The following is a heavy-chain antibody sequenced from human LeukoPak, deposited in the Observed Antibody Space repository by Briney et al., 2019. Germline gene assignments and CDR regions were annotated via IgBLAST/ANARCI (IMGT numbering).Heavy chain of an antibody. CDR3: ARYSSSWERDFQH. Sequence: GRSLRLSCAASGFTFSSYAMHWVRQAPGKGLEWVAVISYDGSNKYYADSVKGRFTISRDNSKNTLYLQMNSLRAEDTAVYYCARYSSSWERDFQHWGQGTLVTVSS. J-gene: IGHJ1*01. D-gene: IGHD6-13*01. V-gene: IGHV3-30*04. CDR1: GFTFSSYA. CDR2: ISYDGSNK.